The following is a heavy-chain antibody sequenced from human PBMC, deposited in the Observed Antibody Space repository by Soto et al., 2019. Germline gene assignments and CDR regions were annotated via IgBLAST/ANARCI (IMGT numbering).Heavy chain of an antibody. J-gene: IGHJ6*02. CDR1: GCTFSSYA. Sequence: GASVKVSCKASGCTFSSYAISWVRQAPGQGLEWMGGSIPIFDTANYAQKFQGRVTITADKSTSTAYMELSSLRSEDTAVYYCARDKKLYSSSWYLRMKYYYYGMDVWGQGTTVTVSS. CDR2: SIPIFDTA. CDR3: ARDKKLYSSSWYLRMKYYYYGMDV. D-gene: IGHD6-13*01. V-gene: IGHV1-69*06.